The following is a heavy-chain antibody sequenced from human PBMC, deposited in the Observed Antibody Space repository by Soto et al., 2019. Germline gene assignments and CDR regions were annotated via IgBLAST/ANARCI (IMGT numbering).Heavy chain of an antibody. V-gene: IGHV3-23*01. CDR3: AKDSPVLQVYASDS. CDR2: ISGSGGTT. CDR1: GFTFSSYA. J-gene: IGHJ4*02. D-gene: IGHD2-8*01. Sequence: PGGSLGLSCVASGFTFSSYAMSWVRQAPGKGLEWVSGISGSGGTTYYADSVKGRFTISRDYSNNTLYLLMNSLRAEDTAVYYCAKDSPVLQVYASDSWGQGTLVTVSS.